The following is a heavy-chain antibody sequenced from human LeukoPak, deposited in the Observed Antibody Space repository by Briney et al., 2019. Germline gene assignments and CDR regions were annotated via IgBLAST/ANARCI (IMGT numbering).Heavy chain of an antibody. Sequence: GGSLRLSCAASGFTVSSNYMSWVRQAPGKGLEWVSVIYSGGSTYYADSVKGRFTISRDNSKNTLYLQMNSLRAEDTAVYYCARDHGDYYNWFDPWGQGTLVTVPS. CDR1: GFTVSSNY. CDR3: ARDHGDYYNWFDP. V-gene: IGHV3-53*01. D-gene: IGHD4-17*01. CDR2: IYSGGST. J-gene: IGHJ5*02.